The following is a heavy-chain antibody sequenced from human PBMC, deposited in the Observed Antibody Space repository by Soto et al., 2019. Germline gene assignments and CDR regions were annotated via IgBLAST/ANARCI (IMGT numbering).Heavy chain of an antibody. Sequence: ASVKVSCKASGYTFTSYYMHWVRQAPGQGLEWMGIINPSGGSTSYAQKFQGRVTMTRDTSTSTVYMELSSLRSEDTAVYYCARVNGMITFGGVIADDAFDIWGQGTTVTVSS. V-gene: IGHV1-46*03. CDR1: GYTFTSYY. CDR3: ARVNGMITFGGVIADDAFDI. CDR2: INPSGGST. D-gene: IGHD3-16*02. J-gene: IGHJ3*02.